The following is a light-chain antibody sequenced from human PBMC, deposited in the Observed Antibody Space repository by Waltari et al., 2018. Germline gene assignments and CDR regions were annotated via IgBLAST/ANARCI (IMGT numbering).Light chain of an antibody. CDR3: SSYAGGSSLM. J-gene: IGLJ3*02. Sequence: QSALTQPPPSSGSPGQSITISCTRLSTDAEGYDPVSWYQQHPGKAPKLLIYEVTKRPSGVPDLFSGSKSDNTASLAVSGLQAEDEADYYCSSYAGGSSLMFGGGTKLTVL. CDR2: EVT. CDR1: STDAEGYDP. V-gene: IGLV2-8*01.